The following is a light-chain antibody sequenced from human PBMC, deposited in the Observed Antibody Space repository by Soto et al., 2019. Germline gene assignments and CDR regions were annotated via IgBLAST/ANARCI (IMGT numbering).Light chain of an antibody. CDR1: QSISTW. J-gene: IGKJ2*01. V-gene: IGKV1-5*03. CDR3: QQYNVYPYT. Sequence: DIQMTQSPSTLSASVGDRVTITCRASQSISTWLAWYQQKPGKAPNHLIYRASSLESGVPLRFSGSASGTEFTLTITSLQPDDFANYYCQQYNVYPYTFGQGTKLEMK. CDR2: RAS.